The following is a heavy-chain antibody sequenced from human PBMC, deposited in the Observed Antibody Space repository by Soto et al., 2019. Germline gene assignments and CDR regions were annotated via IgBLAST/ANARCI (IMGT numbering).Heavy chain of an antibody. Sequence: EASVKVSCKASGYTFTSYGISWVRQAPGQGLEWMGWISAYNGNTNYAQKLQGRVTMTTDTSTSTAYMELRSLRSDDTAVYYCARDQAPDPYVWGRPGYWGQGTLVTVSS. CDR3: ARDQAPDPYVWGRPGY. CDR1: GYTFTSYG. J-gene: IGHJ4*02. CDR2: ISAYNGNT. V-gene: IGHV1-18*04. D-gene: IGHD3-16*01.